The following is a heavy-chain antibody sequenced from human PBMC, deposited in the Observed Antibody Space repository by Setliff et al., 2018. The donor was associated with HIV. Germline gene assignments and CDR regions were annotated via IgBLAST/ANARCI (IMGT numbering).Heavy chain of an antibody. Sequence: PGGSLRLSCAASGFTLNRYWMSWVRQAPGKGLEWVANIKQVGSEIHYADSVKGRFTISRDNSNNTLSLQMSSLRAEDTAQYYCAKLDYYDFSGSWARKAAIDFWGQGTMVTVSS. CDR1: GFTLNRYW. D-gene: IGHD3-22*01. CDR3: AKLDYYDFSGSWARKAAIDF. CDR2: IKQVGSEI. J-gene: IGHJ3*01. V-gene: IGHV3-7*05.